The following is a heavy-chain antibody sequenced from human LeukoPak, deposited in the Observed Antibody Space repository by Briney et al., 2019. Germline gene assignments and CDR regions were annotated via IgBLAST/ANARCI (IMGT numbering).Heavy chain of an antibody. J-gene: IGHJ3*01. CDR3: ARVRGIGGRYDAFDV. CDR1: GFTFSTYW. Sequence: GGSLRLSCVASGFTFSTYWMNWVRQAPGKGLEWVANVKQDGSERYFVDSVKGRFTISRDNAKNSLYLQMNSLRAEDTAVYYCARVRGIGGRYDAFDVWGQGTMVTVSS. V-gene: IGHV3-7*01. CDR2: VKQDGSER. D-gene: IGHD6-19*01.